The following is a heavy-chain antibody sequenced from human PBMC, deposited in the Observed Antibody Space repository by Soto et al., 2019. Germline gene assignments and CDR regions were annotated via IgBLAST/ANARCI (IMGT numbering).Heavy chain of an antibody. CDR2: ISSDGSDK. CDR1: GFIFSDYD. D-gene: IGHD3-3*01. Sequence: GGSLRLSCAASGFIFSDYDMHWVRQAPGKGLEWMAIISSDGSDKYYADSVKGRFTISRDNSKNTLYLQMNSLRAEDTAVYYCAKNHLPQSYYDLPWFDPWGQGTLVTVSS. J-gene: IGHJ5*02. CDR3: AKNHLPQSYYDLPWFDP. V-gene: IGHV3-30*18.